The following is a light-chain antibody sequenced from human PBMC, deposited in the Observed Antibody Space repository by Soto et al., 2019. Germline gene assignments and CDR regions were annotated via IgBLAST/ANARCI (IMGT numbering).Light chain of an antibody. CDR1: QDIRTE. J-gene: IGKJ1*01. Sequence: AIQMTQSPSSLSASIGDRVTITCRASQDIRTELAWYQQRPGKAPKPQVYGSFTLQSGVPSRFSGSGSGTIFTLTISSLKPEDFATYFCLQDYSYPRTFGQGTKVEIK. CDR3: LQDYSYPRT. CDR2: GSF. V-gene: IGKV1-6*01.